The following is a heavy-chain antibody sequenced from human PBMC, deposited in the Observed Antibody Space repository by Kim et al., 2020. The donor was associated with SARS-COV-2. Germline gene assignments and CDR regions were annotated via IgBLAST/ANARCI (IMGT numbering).Heavy chain of an antibody. J-gene: IGHJ4*02. D-gene: IGHD3-22*01. CDR3: ALDYDSSGYRD. CDR2: ISGSGGST. CDR1: GFTFSSYA. Sequence: GGSLRLSCAASGFTFSSYAMSWVRQAPGKGLEWVSAISGSGGSTYYADSVKGRFTISRDNSKNTLYLQMNSLRAEDTAVYYCALDYDSSGYRDWGQGTLVTVSS. V-gene: IGHV3-23*01.